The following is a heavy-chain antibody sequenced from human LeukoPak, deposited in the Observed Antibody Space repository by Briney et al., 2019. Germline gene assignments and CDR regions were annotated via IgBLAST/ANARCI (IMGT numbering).Heavy chain of an antibody. CDR3: ARSGAEITRLYDY. V-gene: IGHV4-4*07. J-gene: IGHJ4*02. CDR1: GDSISSYY. Sequence: SETLSLTCTVSGDSISSYYWSWIRQPAGKGLEWIGRIHTSGSTNHNPSLTSRVTMSVDTSKNQFSLKLTSVTAADTAVYYCARSGAEITRLYDYWGQGTLVTVSS. CDR2: IHTSGST. D-gene: IGHD3-16*01.